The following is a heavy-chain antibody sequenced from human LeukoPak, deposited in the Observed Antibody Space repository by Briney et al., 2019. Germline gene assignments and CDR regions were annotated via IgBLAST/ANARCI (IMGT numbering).Heavy chain of an antibody. Sequence: GGSLRLSCAASGFTFSSYGMSWVRQAPGKGLEWVSAISGSGGSTYYADSVKGRFTISRDNSKNTLYLQMNSLGAEDTALYYCVKHNYGDSGYYLGLEYWGQGTLVTVSS. J-gene: IGHJ4*02. CDR2: ISGSGGST. D-gene: IGHD3-22*01. V-gene: IGHV3-23*01. CDR3: VKHNYGDSGYYLGLEY. CDR1: GFTFSSYG.